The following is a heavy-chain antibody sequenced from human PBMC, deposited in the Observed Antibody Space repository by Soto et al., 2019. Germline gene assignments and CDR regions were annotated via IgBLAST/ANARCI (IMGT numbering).Heavy chain of an antibody. CDR2: IYYSGST. Sequence: PSETLSLTCTVSGGSISSYYWSWIRQPPGKGLEWIGYIYYSGSTNYNPSLKSRVTISVDTSKNQFSLKLSSVTAADTAVYYCAREIVVTATPGWFDPWGQGTLVTVSS. J-gene: IGHJ5*02. CDR3: AREIVVTATPGWFDP. CDR1: GGSISSYY. D-gene: IGHD2-2*01. V-gene: IGHV4-59*01.